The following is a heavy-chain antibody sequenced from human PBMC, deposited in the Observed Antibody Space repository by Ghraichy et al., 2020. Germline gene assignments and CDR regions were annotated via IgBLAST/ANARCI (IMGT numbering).Heavy chain of an antibody. V-gene: IGHV3-11*01. CDR1: GFTFSDYY. CDR3: AGGFCSGGSFLLPYYYYGMDV. Sequence: GGSLRLSCAASGFTFSDYYMNWIRQAPGKGLEWLSYVSNVGNTIYYADSVKGRFTISRDNTKNSLYLQMNLLRAEDTAVYYCAGGFCSGGSFLLPYYYYGMDVWGQGTTVTVSS. J-gene: IGHJ6*02. D-gene: IGHD2-15*01. CDR2: VSNVGNTI.